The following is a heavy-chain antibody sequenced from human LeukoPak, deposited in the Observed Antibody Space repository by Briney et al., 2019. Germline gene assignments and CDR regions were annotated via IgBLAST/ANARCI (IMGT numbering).Heavy chain of an antibody. CDR1: GFTFSDYY. CDR3: ASYVAGTRDY. J-gene: IGHJ4*02. V-gene: IGHV4-34*01. Sequence: GSLRLSCAASGFTFSDYYMSWIRQPPGKGLEWIGEINHSGSTNYNPSLKSRVTISVDTSKNQFSLKLSSVTAADTAVYYCASYVAGTRDYWGQGTLVTVSS. CDR2: INHSGST. D-gene: IGHD1-1*01.